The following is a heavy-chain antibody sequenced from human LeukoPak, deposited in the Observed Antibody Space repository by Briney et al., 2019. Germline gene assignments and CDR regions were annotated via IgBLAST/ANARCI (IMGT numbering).Heavy chain of an antibody. CDR2: ISSSSSYI. CDR1: GFTFSSYS. Sequence: GGSLRLSCAASGFTFSSYSMNWVRQAPGKGLEWVSSISSSSSYIYYADSVKGRFTISRDNAKNSLYLQMNSLRAEDTAVYYCARHTVLPSFESSSWSNYYYYYYMDVWGKGTTVTISS. D-gene: IGHD6-13*01. J-gene: IGHJ6*03. CDR3: ARHTVLPSFESSSWSNYYYYYYMDV. V-gene: IGHV3-21*01.